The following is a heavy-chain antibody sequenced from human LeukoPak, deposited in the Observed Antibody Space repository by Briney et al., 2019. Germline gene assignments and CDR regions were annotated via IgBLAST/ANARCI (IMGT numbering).Heavy chain of an antibody. CDR2: ISSSISYI. Sequence: PGGSLRLSCAASGFTFSSYSMNWVRQAPGKGLEWVSSISSSISYIYYADSVKGRFTISRDNSKKTLYLQMNSLRAEDTAAYYCARDLVVVPAAMGGVDYWGQGTLVTVSS. CDR1: GFTFSSYS. V-gene: IGHV3-21*01. D-gene: IGHD2-2*01. CDR3: ARDLVVVPAAMGGVDY. J-gene: IGHJ4*02.